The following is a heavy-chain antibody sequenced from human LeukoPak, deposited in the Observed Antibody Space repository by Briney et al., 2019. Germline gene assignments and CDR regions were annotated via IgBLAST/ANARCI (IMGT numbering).Heavy chain of an antibody. D-gene: IGHD5-24*01. Sequence: GGSLRLSCAASGFTVSSNYMSWVRQAPGKGLEWVSVIYSGGSTYYADSVKRRFTISRDNSKNTLYLQMNSLSAEDTAVYYCARTFVSGDGYKVGYFDYWGQGTLVTVSS. CDR3: ARTFVSGDGYKVGYFDY. J-gene: IGHJ4*02. CDR1: GFTVSSNY. CDR2: IYSGGST. V-gene: IGHV3-53*01.